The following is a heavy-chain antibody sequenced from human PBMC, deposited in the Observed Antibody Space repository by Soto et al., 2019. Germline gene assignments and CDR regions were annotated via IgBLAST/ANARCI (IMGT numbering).Heavy chain of an antibody. CDR3: ARSRERGRGFHY. Sequence: SQTLSLTCAISGDSVSSNKVGWYWIRQSPSRGLECLGRIYYRSKWYNDYAESVKSRININSDTSKNQFSLHLDSVTPDDTAVYYCARSRERGRGFHYWGQGTLVTVSS. D-gene: IGHD3-16*01. V-gene: IGHV6-1*01. CDR2: IYYRSKWYN. CDR1: GDSVSSNKVG. J-gene: IGHJ4*02.